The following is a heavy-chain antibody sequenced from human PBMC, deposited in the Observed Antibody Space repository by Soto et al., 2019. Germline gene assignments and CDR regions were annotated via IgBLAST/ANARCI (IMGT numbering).Heavy chain of an antibody. D-gene: IGHD2-2*01. J-gene: IGHJ6*03. CDR2: ISTYNGNT. V-gene: IGHV1-18*01. CDR3: ARDTMNYIYI. Sequence: VKLSCKTSGYTINTYYISWLRQAPGQGLEWIGWISTYNGNTNYVPKFQGRITMTTDTSTSTAYMELRSLRSDDTALDFCARDTMNYIYIWG. CDR1: GYTINTYY.